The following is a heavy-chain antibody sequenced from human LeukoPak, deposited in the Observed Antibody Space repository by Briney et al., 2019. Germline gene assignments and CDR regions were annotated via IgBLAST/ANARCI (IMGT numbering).Heavy chain of an antibody. D-gene: IGHD3-10*01. CDR1: GYTFTNYG. J-gene: IGHJ6*02. Sequence: ASAKVSCKASGYTFTNYGLSWVRQAPGQGLEWMGWINTNTGNPKSAQGFTERFVFSLDASVSTAYLQISSLKAADTAVYYCARSYGAFEGATYYYYGMDVWGRGTTVTVSS. V-gene: IGHV7-4-1*02. CDR2: INTNTGNP. CDR3: ARSYGAFEGATYYYYGMDV.